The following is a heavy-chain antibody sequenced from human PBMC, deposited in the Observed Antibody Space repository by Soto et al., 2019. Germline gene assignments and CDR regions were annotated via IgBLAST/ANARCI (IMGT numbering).Heavy chain of an antibody. Sequence: GESLKISCTVSGFTFNSYSMHWVRQAPGKGLEWVSFISSGSSTIYYADSVKGRFTISRDNAKSSLSLQMNSLRDEDTAVYYCARATLRDGYTRYYYYYPLYVWGQGTTVTVSS. CDR2: ISSGSSTI. V-gene: IGHV3-48*02. CDR3: ARATLRDGYTRYYYYYPLYV. CDR1: GFTFNSYS. J-gene: IGHJ6*02. D-gene: IGHD5-12*01.